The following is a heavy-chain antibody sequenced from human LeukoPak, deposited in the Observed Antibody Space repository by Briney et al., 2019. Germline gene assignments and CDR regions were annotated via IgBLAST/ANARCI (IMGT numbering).Heavy chain of an antibody. J-gene: IGHJ4*02. CDR1: GFTFSSYS. CDR3: ALYSSGCSLLDY. Sequence: GGSLRLSCAASGFTFSSYSMNWVRQAPGKGLEWVSGISWNSGSIGYADSVKGRFTISRDNAKNSLYLQMNSLRAEDTALYYCALYSSGCSLLDYWGQGTLVTVSS. CDR2: ISWNSGSI. D-gene: IGHD6-19*01. V-gene: IGHV3-9*01.